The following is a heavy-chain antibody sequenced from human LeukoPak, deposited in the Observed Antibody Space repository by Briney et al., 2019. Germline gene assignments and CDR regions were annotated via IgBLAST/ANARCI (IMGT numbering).Heavy chain of an antibody. D-gene: IGHD4-17*01. V-gene: IGHV3-33*08. CDR1: GFTFSSYG. Sequence: PGGSLRLSCAASGFTFSSYGMHWVRQAPGKGLEWVAVIWYDGSNKYYADSVKGRFTISRDNSKNTLYLQMNSLRAEDTAVYYCAREARVWETNTVTTDYYYYYGMDVWGQGTTVTVSS. J-gene: IGHJ6*02. CDR2: IWYDGSNK. CDR3: AREARVWETNTVTTDYYYYYGMDV.